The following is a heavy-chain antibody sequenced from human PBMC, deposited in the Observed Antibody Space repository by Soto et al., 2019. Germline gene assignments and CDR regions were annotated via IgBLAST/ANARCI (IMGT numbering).Heavy chain of an antibody. CDR3: ARGSQWLDY. Sequence: SETLSLTCAVYSGSFSCYYWSWIRQPPGKGLEWIGEINHGGSIHYNPSLKSRVTISADTSKNQFSLNLRSLTAADTAVYYCARGSQWLDYWGQGALVTVSS. CDR2: INHGGSI. V-gene: IGHV4-34*01. J-gene: IGHJ4*02. D-gene: IGHD6-19*01. CDR1: SGSFSCYY.